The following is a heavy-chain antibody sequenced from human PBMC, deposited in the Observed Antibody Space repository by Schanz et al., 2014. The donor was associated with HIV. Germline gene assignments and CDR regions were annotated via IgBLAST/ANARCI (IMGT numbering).Heavy chain of an antibody. D-gene: IGHD1-26*01. CDR1: GFTFRSYA. CDR3: ANQRYSGTYRPFDY. J-gene: IGHJ4*02. Sequence: QEQLVESGGGSVKPGGSLRLSCAASGFTFRSYAMHWVRQAPGKGLEWVAVISYDGRNKKFANSVKGRFTISRDNSKNTVYLRMSGLRAEDTAVYYCANQRYSGTYRPFDYWGRGTLVTVSS. CDR2: ISYDGRNK. V-gene: IGHV3-30*04.